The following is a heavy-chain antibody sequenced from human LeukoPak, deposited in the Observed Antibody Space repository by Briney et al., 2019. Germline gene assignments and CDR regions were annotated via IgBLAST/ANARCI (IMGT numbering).Heavy chain of an antibody. CDR2: ISSSSSTI. V-gene: IGHV3-48*01. CDR3: AGEHYDILTGRYYMDV. CDR1: GFTFSSFG. D-gene: IGHD3-9*01. J-gene: IGHJ6*03. Sequence: PGGSLRLSCAASGFTFSSFGMNWVRQAPGKGLEWVSYISSSSSTIYYAASVKGRFTISRDNAKNSLYLQMNSLRAEDTAVYYCAGEHYDILTGRYYMDVWGKGTTVTVSS.